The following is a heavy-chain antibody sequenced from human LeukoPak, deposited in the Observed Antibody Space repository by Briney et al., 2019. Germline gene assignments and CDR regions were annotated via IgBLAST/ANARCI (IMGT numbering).Heavy chain of an antibody. V-gene: IGHV3-23*01. Sequence: GGSLRLSCAASGFIFSSCAMSWVRQAPGKGLEWVSTISGSGVSTYYADSVAGRFTISRDNSKNTLYLQMNSLRAEDTAVYYCASEESYGDYDAGNDYWGQGTLVTVSS. D-gene: IGHD4-17*01. J-gene: IGHJ4*02. CDR3: ASEESYGDYDAGNDY. CDR1: GFIFSSCA. CDR2: ISGSGVST.